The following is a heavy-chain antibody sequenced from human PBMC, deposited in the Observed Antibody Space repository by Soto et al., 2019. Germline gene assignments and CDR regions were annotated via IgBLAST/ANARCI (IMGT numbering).Heavy chain of an antibody. CDR2: ISGSGGST. Sequence: EVQLLESGGGLVQPGGSLRLSCVASGFTFSSYAMSWVRQAPGKGLQWVSAISGSGGSTYYADSVKGRFTISRDNSKNTLDLQMNSLRAEDTAVYYCAKGINYGDYALFFDYWGQGTLVTVSS. CDR1: GFTFSSYA. V-gene: IGHV3-23*01. D-gene: IGHD4-17*01. CDR3: AKGINYGDYALFFDY. J-gene: IGHJ4*02.